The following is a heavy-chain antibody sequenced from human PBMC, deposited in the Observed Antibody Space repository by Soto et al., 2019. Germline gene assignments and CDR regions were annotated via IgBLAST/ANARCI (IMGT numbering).Heavy chain of an antibody. CDR3: ARKVVVAATYFDP. V-gene: IGHV4-39*01. CDR1: GGSISSSSYY. D-gene: IGHD2-15*01. CDR2: IYYSGST. J-gene: IGHJ5*02. Sequence: SETLSLTCTVSGGSISSSSYYWGWIRQPPGKGLEWIGSIYYSGSTYYNPSLKSRVTISVDTSKNQFSLKLSSVTAADTAVYYCARKVVVAATYFDPWGQGTLVTVSS.